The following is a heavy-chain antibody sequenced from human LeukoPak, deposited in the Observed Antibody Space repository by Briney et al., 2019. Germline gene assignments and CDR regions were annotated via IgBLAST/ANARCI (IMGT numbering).Heavy chain of an antibody. J-gene: IGHJ4*02. CDR3: ARGSSWYFFDY. V-gene: IGHV4-34*01. CDR2: INHSGST. Sequence: SETLSLTCAVYGGSFSGYYWSWIRQPPGKGLEWIGEINHSGSTNYNPSLKSRVTISVDTSKNQFSLKLSSVTAADTAVYYCARGSSWYFFDYWGQGTLVTVSS. CDR1: GGSFSGYY. D-gene: IGHD6-13*01.